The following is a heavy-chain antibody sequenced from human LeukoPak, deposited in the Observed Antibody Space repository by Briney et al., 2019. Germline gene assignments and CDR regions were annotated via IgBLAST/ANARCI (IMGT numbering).Heavy chain of an antibody. Sequence: GGSLRLSCAASGFTFVSYNMNWVRQAPGKGLEWVSSISSSSSYIYYADSVKGRFTISRDNAKNSLYLQMNSLRAEDTAVYYCARGSGSYLTYYFDYWGQGTLVTVSS. CDR2: ISSSSSYI. CDR1: GFTFVSYN. D-gene: IGHD1-26*01. J-gene: IGHJ4*02. CDR3: ARGSGSYLTYYFDY. V-gene: IGHV3-21*01.